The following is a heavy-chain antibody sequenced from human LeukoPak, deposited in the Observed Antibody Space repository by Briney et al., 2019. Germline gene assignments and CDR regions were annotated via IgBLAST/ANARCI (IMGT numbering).Heavy chain of an antibody. CDR1: GYSISSGYY. J-gene: IGHJ2*01. Sequence: SQTLSLTRTVSGYSISSGYYWAWIRQPPGKGLEWIGSIYHSGSTYYTPSLKSRVTLSVGTSKNQFSLKLNSVTAADTAVYYCARVSSGYHWYFDLWGRGTLVTVSS. D-gene: IGHD3-22*01. V-gene: IGHV4-38-2*02. CDR3: ARVSSGYHWYFDL. CDR2: IYHSGST.